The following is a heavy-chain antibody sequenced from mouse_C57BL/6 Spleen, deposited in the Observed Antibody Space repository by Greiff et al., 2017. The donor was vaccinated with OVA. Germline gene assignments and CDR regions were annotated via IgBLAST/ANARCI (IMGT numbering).Heavy chain of an antibody. CDR1: GYTFTSYW. D-gene: IGHD2-3*01. V-gene: IGHV1-50*01. CDR2: IDPSDSYT. J-gene: IGHJ2*01. Sequence: QVQLQQPGAELVKPGASVKLSCKASGYTFTSYWMQWVKQRPGQGLEWIGEIDPSDSYTNYNQKFKGKATLTVDTSSSTAYMQLSSLTSEDSAVYYCARGSIYDGYHYFDYWGQGTTLTVSS. CDR3: ARGSIYDGYHYFDY.